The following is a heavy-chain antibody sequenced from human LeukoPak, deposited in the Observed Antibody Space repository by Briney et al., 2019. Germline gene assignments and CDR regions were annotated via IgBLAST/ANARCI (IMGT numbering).Heavy chain of an antibody. CDR1: GYTFTSYG. V-gene: IGHV1-18*01. CDR3: AISTVVSDAFDI. CDR2: ISAYNGNT. Sequence: ASVKVSCKASGYTFTSYGISWVRQAPGQGLEWMGWISAYNGNTNYAQNLQGRVTMTTDTSTSTAYMELRSLRSDDTAVYYCAISTVVSDAFDIWGQGTMVTVSS. J-gene: IGHJ3*02. D-gene: IGHD4-23*01.